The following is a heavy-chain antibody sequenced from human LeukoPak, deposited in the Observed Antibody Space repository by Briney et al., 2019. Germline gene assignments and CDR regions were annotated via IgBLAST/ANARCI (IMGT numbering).Heavy chain of an antibody. Sequence: GESLKISCKASGFSFTNYWIGWVRQMPGKGLEWMGIIYPGDSDTRYSPSFQGQVTISADKSSSTAHLQWRSLKASDTAMYYCAGHSFDTVDAFDVWGQGTIVIVSA. D-gene: IGHD2-2*02. CDR1: GFSFTNYW. CDR2: IYPGDSDT. J-gene: IGHJ3*01. V-gene: IGHV5-51*01. CDR3: AGHSFDTVDAFDV.